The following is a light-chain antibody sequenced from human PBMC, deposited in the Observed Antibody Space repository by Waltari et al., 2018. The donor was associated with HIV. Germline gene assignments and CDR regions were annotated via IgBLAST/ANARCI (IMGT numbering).Light chain of an antibody. CDR2: DVS. V-gene: IGLV2-11*01. J-gene: IGLJ2*01. Sequence: SALTQPRSVSGSPGQSVTISCTGTSSDVGAYDYVSWYQQHPGKAPKLIIYDVSQRPSGVPDRFSGSKSGDTASLTISGLQGEDEAEYYCCSYAGAYTVILGGGTKLTVL. CDR1: SSDVGAYDY. CDR3: CSYAGAYTVI.